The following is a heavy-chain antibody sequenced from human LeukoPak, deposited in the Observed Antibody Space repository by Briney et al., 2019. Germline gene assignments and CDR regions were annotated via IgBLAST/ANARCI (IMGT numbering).Heavy chain of an antibody. J-gene: IGHJ4*02. CDR1: GGSISGYY. Sequence: SESLSLTCTVSGGSISGYYWSWIRQPPGKGLEWIGYIYYSESTNYNPSLKSRVTLSVDTSKNQFSLKLSSVTAADTAVYYCAAGYSSGWYPAGIDYWGQGTLVTVSS. D-gene: IGHD6-19*01. CDR3: AAGYSSGWYPAGIDY. CDR2: IYYSEST. V-gene: IGHV4-59*01.